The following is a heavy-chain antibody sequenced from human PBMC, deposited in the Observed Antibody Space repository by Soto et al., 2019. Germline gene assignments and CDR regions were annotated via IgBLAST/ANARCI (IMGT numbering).Heavy chain of an antibody. Sequence: GGSLRLSCAASGFTFSSYAMHWVRQAPGKGLEWVAVISYDGSNKYYADSVKGRFTISRDNSKNTLYLQMSSLRAEDTAVYYCAIDYYNYFDYWGQGTLVTVSS. CDR3: AIDYYNYFDY. CDR2: ISYDGSNK. D-gene: IGHD3-22*01. J-gene: IGHJ4*02. CDR1: GFTFSSYA. V-gene: IGHV3-30-3*01.